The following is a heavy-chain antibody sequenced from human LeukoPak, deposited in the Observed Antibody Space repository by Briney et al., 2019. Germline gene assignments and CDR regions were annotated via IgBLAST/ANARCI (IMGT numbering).Heavy chain of an antibody. V-gene: IGHV3-21*01. D-gene: IGHD2-2*01. CDR1: GFTFSSYS. CDR3: ARGQYQLLVDY. Sequence: GGSLRLSCAASGFTFSSYSMNWVRQAPGEGLEWVSSISSSSSYIYYADSVKGRFTISRDNAKNSLYLQMNSLRAEDTAVYYCARGQYQLLVDYWGQGTLVTVSS. CDR2: ISSSSSYI. J-gene: IGHJ4*02.